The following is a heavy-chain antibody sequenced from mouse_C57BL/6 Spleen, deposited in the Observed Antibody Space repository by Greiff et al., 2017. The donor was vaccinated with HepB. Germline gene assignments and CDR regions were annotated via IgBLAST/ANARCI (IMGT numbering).Heavy chain of an antibody. J-gene: IGHJ4*01. CDR1: GFNIKNTY. V-gene: IGHV14-3*01. D-gene: IGHD1-1*01. CDR3: ARRAYYGSSPYYAMDY. Sequence: VQLKQSVAELVRPGASVKLSCTASGFNIKNTYMHWVKQRPEQGLEWIGRIDPANGNTKYAPKFQGKATITADTSSNTAYLQLSSLTSEDTAIYYCARRAYYGSSPYYAMDYWGQGTSVTVSS. CDR2: IDPANGNT.